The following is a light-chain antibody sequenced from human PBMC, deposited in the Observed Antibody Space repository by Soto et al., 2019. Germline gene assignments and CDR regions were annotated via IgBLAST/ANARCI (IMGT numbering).Light chain of an antibody. J-gene: IGLJ3*02. V-gene: IGLV2-14*01. CDR1: SSDIGGYNY. Sequence: QAVVTQPASVSGSPGQSITITCTGSSSDIGGYNYVSWYQQHPDRAPKLMIYEVSHRPSGVSNRFSGSKSGNTASLTISGLQAEDEADYYCSSFTTITTWVFGGGTKLTVL. CDR3: SSFTTITTWV. CDR2: EVS.